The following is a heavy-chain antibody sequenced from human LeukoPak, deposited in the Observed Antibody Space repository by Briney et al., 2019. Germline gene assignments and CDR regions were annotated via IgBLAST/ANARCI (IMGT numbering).Heavy chain of an antibody. V-gene: IGHV4-39*01. CDR1: GGSISSSSYY. CDR3: ARRRRGSSSGYYFAY. Sequence: KPSETLSLTCTVSGGSISSSSYYWGWIRQPPGKGLEWIGSIYDSGSTYYNPSLKSRVTISVDTSKNQFSLKLSSVTAADTAVYYCARRRRGSSSGYYFAYWGQGTLVTVSS. D-gene: IGHD6-6*01. CDR2: IYDSGST. J-gene: IGHJ4*02.